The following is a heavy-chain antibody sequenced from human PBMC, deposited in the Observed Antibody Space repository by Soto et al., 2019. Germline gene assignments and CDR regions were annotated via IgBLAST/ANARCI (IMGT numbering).Heavy chain of an antibody. CDR1: GGAISKYY. J-gene: IGHJ3*02. CDR2: MSTSGST. CDR3: ARGPDAFDI. V-gene: IGHV4-4*07. Sequence: QVQLQESGPGLVEPSETLSLRCTVSGGAISKYYWSWIRQPAGKGLEWIGRMSTSGSTNYNPSLKSRVTMSVDTSKTLFSLKMTSMTAADTAVYYCARGPDAFDIWGQGTVVTVSS.